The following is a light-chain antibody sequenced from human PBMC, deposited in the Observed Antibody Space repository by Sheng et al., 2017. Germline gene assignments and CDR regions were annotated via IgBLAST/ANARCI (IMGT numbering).Light chain of an antibody. CDR3: QQYYNWPPLT. J-gene: IGKJ4*01. V-gene: IGKV3-15*01. Sequence: ETVMTQSPATLSVSPGERATLSCRASQSVSSNLAWYQKKPGQAPRLLIYDASTRATGVPARFSGSGSGTDFTLTVSSLQSEDFAVYYCQQYYNWPPLTFGGGTKVEI. CDR1: QSVSSN. CDR2: DAS.